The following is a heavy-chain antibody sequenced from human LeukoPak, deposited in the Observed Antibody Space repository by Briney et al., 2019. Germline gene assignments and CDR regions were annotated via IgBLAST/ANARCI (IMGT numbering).Heavy chain of an antibody. Sequence: GASVKVSCKASGWPFSTHDINWVRQAAGQGLEWMGWVNPNSGNTGYAQKFQGRVAMTRDTSISTAYMELKSLRFEDTAVYYCATTRRLPLLGFDSWGQGTLVTVSS. J-gene: IGHJ5*01. CDR2: VNPNSGNT. V-gene: IGHV1-8*01. D-gene: IGHD2-15*01. CDR1: GWPFSTHD. CDR3: ATTRRLPLLGFDS.